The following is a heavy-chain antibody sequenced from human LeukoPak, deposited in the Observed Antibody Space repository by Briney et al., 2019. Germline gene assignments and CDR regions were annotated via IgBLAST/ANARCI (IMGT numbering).Heavy chain of an antibody. V-gene: IGHV3-30*18. Sequence: PGGSLRVSCAASGFTFSSYGMHWVRQAPGKGLEWVAVISYDGSNKYYADSVKGRFTISRDNSKNTLYLQMNSRRAEDTAVYYCAKDGHYDSSGYYGVFDYWGQGTLVTVSS. CDR3: AKDGHYDSSGYYGVFDY. CDR2: ISYDGSNK. D-gene: IGHD3-22*01. J-gene: IGHJ4*02. CDR1: GFTFSSYG.